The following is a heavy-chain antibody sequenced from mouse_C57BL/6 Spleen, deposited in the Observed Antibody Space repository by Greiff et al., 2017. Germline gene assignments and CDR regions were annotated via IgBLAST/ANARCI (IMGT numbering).Heavy chain of an antibody. Sequence: QVQLQQPGAELVKPGASVKLSCKASGYTFTSYWMHWVKQRPGQGLEWIGMIHPNSGSTNYNEKFKSKATLTVDKSSSTAYMQLISLTSEDSAVYYCARSDYYGLDYWGQGTTLTVSS. CDR1: GYTFTSYW. CDR3: ARSDYYGLDY. CDR2: IHPNSGST. D-gene: IGHD1-1*01. J-gene: IGHJ2*01. V-gene: IGHV1-64*01.